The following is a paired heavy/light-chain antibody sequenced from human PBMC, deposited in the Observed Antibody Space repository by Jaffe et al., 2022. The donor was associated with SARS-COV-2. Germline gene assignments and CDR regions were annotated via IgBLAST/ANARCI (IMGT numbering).Heavy chain of an antibody. V-gene: IGHV1-18*01. CDR3: ARELRHCSGGSCSPPSSGLDV. CDR1: GYTFASFG. D-gene: IGHD2-15*01. Sequence: QVQLVQSGAEVKKPGASVKVSCKASGYTFASFGISWVRRAPGQGLEWMGWVSAYNGNTNYAQKLQGRVTMTTDTSTSTAYMEVRSLRSDDTAVYYCARELRHCSGGSCSPPSSGLDVWGQGTTVTVSS. J-gene: IGHJ6*02. CDR2: VSAYNGNT.
Light chain of an antibody. V-gene: IGLV1-47*01. CDR3: AAWDDSLSVWV. J-gene: IGLJ3*02. CDR1: SSNIGSNY. Sequence: QSVLTQPPSASGTPGQRVTISCSGSSSNIGSNYVYWYQHFPGLAPKLLIYENDQRPSGVPDRFSGSKSGTSASLAISGLRSEDEADYYCAAWDDSLSVWVLGGGTQLTVL. CDR2: END.